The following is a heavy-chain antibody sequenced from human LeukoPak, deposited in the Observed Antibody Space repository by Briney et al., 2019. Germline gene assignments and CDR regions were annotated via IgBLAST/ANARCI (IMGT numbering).Heavy chain of an antibody. D-gene: IGHD5-24*01. CDR3: VQDWVATIVVPRHFDH. CDR2: ISGNGDST. V-gene: IGHV3-64D*09. CDR1: GFTFSNNA. Sequence: TGGSLRLSCSAPGFTFSNNAMHWVRRAPGRGLEYASGISGNGDSTYYPDSVKGRFTISRDNSKNTLYLQMSSLRAEDTALHYCVQDWVATIVVPRHFDHWGPGTLVTVSS. J-gene: IGHJ4*02.